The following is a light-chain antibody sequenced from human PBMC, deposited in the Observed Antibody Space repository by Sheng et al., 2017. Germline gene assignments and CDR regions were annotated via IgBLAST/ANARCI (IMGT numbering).Light chain of an antibody. V-gene: IGKV1-17*03. CDR3: LQHHTYPRT. J-gene: IGKJ1*01. CDR2: VHP. CDR1: QDINNY. Sequence: DIQMTQSPSAMSASVGDRVTITCRATQDINNYLACFSRNQGKSLSASSMVHPICKVGPSRFSGSAXGTEFTLTITSLQPEDFATYFCLQHHTYPRTFGQGTKVEIK.